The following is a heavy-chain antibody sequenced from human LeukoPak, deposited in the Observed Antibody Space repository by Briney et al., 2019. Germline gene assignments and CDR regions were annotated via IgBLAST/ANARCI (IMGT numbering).Heavy chain of an antibody. Sequence: SETLSLTCTVSGGSISSSSYYWGWIRQPPGKGLEWIGSIYYSGSTYYNPSLKSRVTISVDTSKNQFSLKLSSVTAADTAVYYCASNHAYYDFWSGPPYYYYYMDVWGKGTTVTVSS. CDR3: ASNHAYYDFWSGPPYYYYYMDV. CDR2: IYYSGST. V-gene: IGHV4-39*01. CDR1: GGSISSSSYY. J-gene: IGHJ6*03. D-gene: IGHD3-3*01.